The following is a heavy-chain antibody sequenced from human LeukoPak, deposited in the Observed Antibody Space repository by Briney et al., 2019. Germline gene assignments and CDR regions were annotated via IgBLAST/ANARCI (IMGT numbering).Heavy chain of an antibody. CDR2: IYYSGST. CDR1: GFTVSSYY. D-gene: IGHD6-13*01. J-gene: IGHJ4*02. Sequence: GSLRLSCAASGFTVSSYYWSWIRQPPGKGLEWIGYIYYSGSTNYNPSLKSRVTISVDTSKNQFSLKLSSVTAADTAVYYCARDGGPSSWYEEGFDYWGQGTLVTVSS. CDR3: ARDGGPSSWYEEGFDY. V-gene: IGHV4-59*02.